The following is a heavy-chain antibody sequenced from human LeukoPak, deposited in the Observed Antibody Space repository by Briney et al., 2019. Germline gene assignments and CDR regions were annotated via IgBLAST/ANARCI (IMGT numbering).Heavy chain of an antibody. D-gene: IGHD3-3*01. V-gene: IGHV4-59*12. CDR3: ARGPPFWSGYGYGMDV. J-gene: IGHJ6*02. CDR2: IYYSGST. CDR1: GGSISSYY. Sequence: SETLSLTCTVSGGSISSYYWSWIRQPPGKGLEWIGYIYYSGSTNYNPSLKSRVTISVDTSKNQFSLKLSSVTAADTAVYYCARGPPFWSGYGYGMDVWGQGTTVTVSS.